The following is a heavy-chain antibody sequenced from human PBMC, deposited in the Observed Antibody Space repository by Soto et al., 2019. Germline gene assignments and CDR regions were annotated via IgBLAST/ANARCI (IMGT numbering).Heavy chain of an antibody. CDR1: GGSISSGGYY. V-gene: IGHV4-31*03. Sequence: QVQLQESGPGLVKPSQTLSLTCTVSGGSISSGGYYWSWIRQHPEKGLEWIGYIYYSGSTYYNPSLKSRVTISVDTSKNQFSLKLSSVTAADTAVYYCARESNGIDYGDAFDIWGQGTMVTVSS. CDR3: ARESNGIDYGDAFDI. D-gene: IGHD4-17*01. J-gene: IGHJ3*02. CDR2: IYYSGST.